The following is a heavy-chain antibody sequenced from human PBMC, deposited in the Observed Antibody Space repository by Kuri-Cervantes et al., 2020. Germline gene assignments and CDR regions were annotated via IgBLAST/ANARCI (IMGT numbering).Heavy chain of an antibody. CDR2: SNPSGGST. V-gene: IGHV1-46*01. Sequence: ASVTVSCKAFGYTFITYCIHWVGQAAGQGLEWMGISNPSGGSTNYVQKFQGRATMTRDTSTSTVNMEPSNLSSEDNAVYYCARDGNSGYYYFDYWGQGTLVTVSS. D-gene: IGHD3-22*01. CDR1: GYTFITYC. J-gene: IGHJ4*02. CDR3: ARDGNSGYYYFDY.